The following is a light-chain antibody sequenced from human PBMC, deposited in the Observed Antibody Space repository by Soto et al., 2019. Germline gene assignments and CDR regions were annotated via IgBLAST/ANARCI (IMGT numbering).Light chain of an antibody. CDR2: DAS. CDR1: QSISSW. CDR3: QQYNSSPIT. Sequence: DIQMTQSPSTLSASVGDRVTITCRASQSISSWLAWYQQKTGKAPKLLIYDASSLESGVPSRFSGSGSGTEFTLNISSLQPDDFATYYCQQYNSSPITFGQGTRLEIK. J-gene: IGKJ5*01. V-gene: IGKV1-5*01.